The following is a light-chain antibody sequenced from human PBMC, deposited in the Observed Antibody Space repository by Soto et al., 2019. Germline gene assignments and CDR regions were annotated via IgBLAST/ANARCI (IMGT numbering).Light chain of an antibody. CDR2: AIS. V-gene: IGKV3-20*01. Sequence: EIVLTQSPGTLSLSPGERAALSCRASQSVPNTYLAWYRQKPGQAPSLLMYAISSRAAGIPDRFSGSGSGTDFTLTISRLEPEDSAAYYCQQYGNSPWTFGQRTKVEI. J-gene: IGKJ1*01. CDR1: QSVPNTY. CDR3: QQYGNSPWT.